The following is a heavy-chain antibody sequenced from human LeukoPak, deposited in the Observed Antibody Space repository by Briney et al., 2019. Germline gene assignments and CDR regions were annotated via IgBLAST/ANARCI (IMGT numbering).Heavy chain of an antibody. CDR2: ISAYNGNT. J-gene: IGHJ5*02. CDR3: ARGRDGYNWFSGDT. CDR1: GYTFTGYY. Sequence: ASVKVSCKASGYTFTGYYMHWVRQAPGQGLEWMGWISAYNGNTNYAQKFQGRVTMTRDTSTSTVYMELSSLRSEDTAVYYCARGRDGYNWFSGDTWGQGTLVTVSS. V-gene: IGHV1-2*02. D-gene: IGHD5-24*01.